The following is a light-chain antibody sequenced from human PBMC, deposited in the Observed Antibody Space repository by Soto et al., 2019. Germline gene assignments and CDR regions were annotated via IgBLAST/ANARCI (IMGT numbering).Light chain of an antibody. Sequence: QSVLTQPASVSGSPGQSITISCTGTSSDVGGYNYVSWYQQHPGKAPKLMTYDVSNRPSGVSSRFSGSKSGNTASLTISGLQAEDEADYYCSSYTSSSTLYVFGTGTKVTVL. J-gene: IGLJ1*01. CDR3: SSYTSSSTLYV. CDR1: SSDVGGYNY. V-gene: IGLV2-14*01. CDR2: DVS.